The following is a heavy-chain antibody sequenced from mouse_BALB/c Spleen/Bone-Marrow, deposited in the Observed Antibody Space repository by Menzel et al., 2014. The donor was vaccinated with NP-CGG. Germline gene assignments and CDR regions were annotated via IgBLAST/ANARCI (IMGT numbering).Heavy chain of an antibody. CDR1: GFTFTDYY. V-gene: IGHV7-3*02. CDR3: ARDRGGLLFDY. CDR2: IRNKANGYTT. D-gene: IGHD6-2*01. J-gene: IGHJ2*01. Sequence: EVKPMESGGGLVQPGGSLRLSCTPSGFTFTDYYMNWVRQPPGKALEWLGFIRNKANGYTTEYSASVRGRFTISRDNSQSILYLQMNTLRAEDSATYYCARDRGGLLFDYWGQGTTLTVSS.